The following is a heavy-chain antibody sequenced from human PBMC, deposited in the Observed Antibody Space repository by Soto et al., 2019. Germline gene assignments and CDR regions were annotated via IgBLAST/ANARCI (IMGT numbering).Heavy chain of an antibody. CDR3: ARVGIAMAGTGWFDP. D-gene: IGHD6-19*01. CDR1: GFTFSDYH. CDR2: ISSSGSYT. V-gene: IGHV3-11*06. J-gene: IGHJ5*02. Sequence: QVQLVESGGGLVKPGGSLRLSCAASGFTFSDYHMSFIRQAPGKGLEWVSYISSSGSYTNYADSVKGRFTISRDNAKNSLYLQMNSLRAEDTAVYYCARVGIAMAGTGWFDPWGQGTLVTVSS.